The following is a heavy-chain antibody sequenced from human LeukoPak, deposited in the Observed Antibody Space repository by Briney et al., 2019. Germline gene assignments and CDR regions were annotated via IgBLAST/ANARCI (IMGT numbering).Heavy chain of an antibody. CDR3: ARVNDSSGYYAFDI. CDR1: GGSISSGGYY. V-gene: IGHV4-31*03. Sequence: SETLSLTCTVSGGSISSGGYYWSWIRQHPGKGLEWIGYIYYSGSTYYNPSLKSRVTISVDTSKNQFSLKLSPVTAADTAVYYCARVNDSSGYYAFDIWGQGTMVTVSS. CDR2: IYYSGST. J-gene: IGHJ3*02. D-gene: IGHD3-22*01.